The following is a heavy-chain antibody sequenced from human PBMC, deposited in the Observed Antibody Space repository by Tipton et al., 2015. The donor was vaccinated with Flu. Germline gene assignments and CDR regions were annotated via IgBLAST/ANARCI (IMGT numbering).Heavy chain of an antibody. V-gene: IGHV4-4*07. CDR3: ARGRCIIGDAFDI. CDR1: GGPISSYY. J-gene: IGHJ3*02. D-gene: IGHD1-14*01. Sequence: TLSLTCTVSGGPISSYYWSWIRQPAGKGLEWIGRIYTSGSTNYNPSLKSRVTMSVDTSKNQFSLKLSSLTAADAAVYYCARGRCIIGDAFDIWGQGTMVTVSS. CDR2: IYTSGST.